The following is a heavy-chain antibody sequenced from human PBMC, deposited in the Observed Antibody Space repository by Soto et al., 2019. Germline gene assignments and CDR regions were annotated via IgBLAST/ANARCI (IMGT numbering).Heavy chain of an antibody. CDR2: IYYTGSA. V-gene: IGHV4-31*03. CDR3: ARAYYGPYYFDS. J-gene: IGHJ4*02. CDR1: GGPISSGGYY. Sequence: SETLSLTCTVSGGPISSGGYYWSWIRQHPGKGLEWIGYIYYTGSAYSSPSLKSRVSISVDTSKNQFSLKLSSVTAADAAVYYCARAYYGPYYFDSWGQGALVTVSS. D-gene: IGHD1-26*01.